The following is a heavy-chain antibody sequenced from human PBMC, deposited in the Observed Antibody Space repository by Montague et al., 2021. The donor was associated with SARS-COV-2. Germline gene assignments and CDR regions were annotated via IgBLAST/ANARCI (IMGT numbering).Heavy chain of an antibody. CDR2: IYYGGST. CDR3: ARLRRSSVYSNWFDP. J-gene: IGHJ5*02. Sequence: SETLSLTCTVSGGSISSYYWSWIRQPPGKGLEWIGYIYYGGSTNYNSSLKSRVTISVDTSKNQVSLMLSAVTAADTAVYYCARLRRSSVYSNWFDPWGRRTLVTVSS. V-gene: IGHV4-59*08. CDR1: GGSISSYY. D-gene: IGHD3-22*01.